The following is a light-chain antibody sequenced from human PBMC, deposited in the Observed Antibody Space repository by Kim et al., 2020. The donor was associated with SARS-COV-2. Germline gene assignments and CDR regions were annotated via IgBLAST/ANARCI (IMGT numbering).Light chain of an antibody. Sequence: APGKTARITCGGNNIGSKSVHCYQQKTGQAPVLVIYYDSDRPSGIPERFSGSNSGNTATLTISRVEAGDEAYYYCQVWDSSSDHRVFGGGTQLTVL. CDR2: YDS. CDR3: QVWDSSSDHRV. CDR1: NIGSKS. J-gene: IGLJ3*02. V-gene: IGLV3-21*04.